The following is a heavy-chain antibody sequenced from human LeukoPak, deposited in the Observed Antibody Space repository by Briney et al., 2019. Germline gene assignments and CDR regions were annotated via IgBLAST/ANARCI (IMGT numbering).Heavy chain of an antibody. D-gene: IGHD4-17*01. J-gene: IGHJ6*02. CDR1: GFTFSSYG. Sequence: GGSLRLSCAASGFTFSSYGMHWVRQAPGKGLEWVAVIWYDGSNKYYADSVKGRFTISRDNSKNTLYLQMNSLRAEDTAVYYCAGDLVPGQSTVTTSYYYYGMDVWGQGTTVTVSS. CDR2: IWYDGSNK. V-gene: IGHV3-33*01. CDR3: AGDLVPGQSTVTTSYYYYGMDV.